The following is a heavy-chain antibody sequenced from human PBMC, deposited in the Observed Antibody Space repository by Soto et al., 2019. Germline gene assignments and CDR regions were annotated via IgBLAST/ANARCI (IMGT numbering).Heavy chain of an antibody. CDR2: ISSPSTTI. CDR1: GFTFNTYS. CDR3: ARESPEGVTTVVMFAAFDI. Sequence: PGGSLRLSCAASGFTFNTYSMDWVRQAPGKGLEWVSYISSPSTTIYYADSVKGRFTISRDNAKNSLYLQMNSLRAEDTAVYYCARESPEGVTTVVMFAAFDIWGQGRMVTVSS. D-gene: IGHD4-17*01. V-gene: IGHV3-48*04. J-gene: IGHJ3*02.